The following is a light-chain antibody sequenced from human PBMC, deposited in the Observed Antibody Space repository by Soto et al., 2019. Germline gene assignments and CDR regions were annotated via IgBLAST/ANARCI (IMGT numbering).Light chain of an antibody. CDR3: QHYGSSPIT. J-gene: IGKJ5*01. CDR2: GAS. CDR1: QSVSGN. Sequence: IVLTQSPGTLSLSPWERATLSCRASQSVSGNLAWYQQKPGQAPRLLIYGASTRATGIPARFSGSGSGTDFTLTISGLEPEDFAVYSCQHYGSSPITFGQGTRLEIK. V-gene: IGKV3-20*01.